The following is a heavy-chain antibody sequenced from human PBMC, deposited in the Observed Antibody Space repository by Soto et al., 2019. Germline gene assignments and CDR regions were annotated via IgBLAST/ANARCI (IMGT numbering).Heavy chain of an antibody. Sequence: QVELQEAGPGLVKPSETLSLTCTVSGGSVSSGSYYWSWIRQPPGKGLEWIGYIYYSGSTNYNPSLKSRVTISVDTSKNQFSLKLSSVTAADTAVYYCARDLSYYDSSGYYQSNWFDTWGQGTLVTVSS. CDR2: IYYSGST. D-gene: IGHD3-22*01. V-gene: IGHV4-61*01. CDR1: GGSVSSGSYY. CDR3: ARDLSYYDSSGYYQSNWFDT. J-gene: IGHJ5*02.